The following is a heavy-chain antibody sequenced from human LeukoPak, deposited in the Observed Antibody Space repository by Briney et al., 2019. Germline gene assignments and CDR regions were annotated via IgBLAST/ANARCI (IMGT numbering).Heavy chain of an antibody. J-gene: IGHJ4*02. CDR2: INHRGST. CDR1: GGSFSGYY. D-gene: IGHD3-10*01. Sequence: SETLSLTCAVYGGSFSGYYWSWIRQPPGKGLEWIGEINHRGSTNYNPSLKSRVTISVDTSKNQFSLKLSSVTAADTAVYYCARGVRYYGSGSYYSTPLFDYWGQGTLVTVSS. V-gene: IGHV4-34*01. CDR3: ARGVRYYGSGSYYSTPLFDY.